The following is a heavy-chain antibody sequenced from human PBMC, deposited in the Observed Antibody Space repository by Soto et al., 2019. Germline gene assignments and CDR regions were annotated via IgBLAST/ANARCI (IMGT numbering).Heavy chain of an antibody. CDR3: ARVKLANNWNYEGWFDP. Sequence: SETLSLTCPVSGFSISSSSYYWGWIRQPPGKGLEWIGSIYYSGSTYYNPSLKSRVTISVDTSKNQFSLKLSSVTAADTAVYYCARVKLANNWNYEGWFDPWGQGTLVTVSS. CDR2: IYYSGST. D-gene: IGHD1-7*01. CDR1: GFSISSSSYY. J-gene: IGHJ5*02. V-gene: IGHV4-39*01.